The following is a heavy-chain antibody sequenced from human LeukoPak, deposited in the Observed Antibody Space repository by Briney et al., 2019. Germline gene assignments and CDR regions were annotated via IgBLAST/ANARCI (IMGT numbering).Heavy chain of an antibody. CDR2: IYYSGST. CDR1: GYSISSSNW. J-gene: IGHJ3*02. D-gene: IGHD4-17*01. V-gene: IGHV4-28*01. CDR3: ARFDYEDAFDI. Sequence: PSETLSLTCAVSGYSISSSNWWGWIRQPPGKGLEWIGYIYYSGSTYYNPSLKSRVTMSVDTSKNQFSLKLSSVTAVDTAVYYCARFDYEDAFDIWGQGTMVTVSS.